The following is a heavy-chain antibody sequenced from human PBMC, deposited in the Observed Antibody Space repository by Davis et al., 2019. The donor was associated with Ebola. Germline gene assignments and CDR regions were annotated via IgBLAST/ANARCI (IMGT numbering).Heavy chain of an antibody. V-gene: IGHV3-11*01. D-gene: IGHD5-12*01. Sequence: PGGSLRLSCAASGFTFSDYYMSWIRQAPGKGLEWVSYISSSGSTIYYADSVKGRFTISRDNAKNSLYLQMNSLRAEDTAVYYCARGLVATIQLGYYYYGMDVWGQGTTVTVSS. CDR3: ARGLVATIQLGYYYYGMDV. CDR2: ISSSGSTI. J-gene: IGHJ6*02. CDR1: GFTFSDYY.